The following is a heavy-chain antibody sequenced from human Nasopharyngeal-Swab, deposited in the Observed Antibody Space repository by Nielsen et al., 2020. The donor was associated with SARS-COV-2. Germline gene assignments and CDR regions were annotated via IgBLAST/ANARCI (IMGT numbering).Heavy chain of an antibody. V-gene: IGHV3-74*01. CDR1: GFTFSSSW. D-gene: IGHD6-19*01. Sequence: GVSLRLSCAASGFTFSSSWMHWVRQAPGKGLVWVSRINSDGSTINYADAVKGRFTISRDNAKDTLYLQVNSLRVEDTAVYYCALAGNYRFDYWGQGSLVTVSS. CDR3: ALAGNYRFDY. CDR2: INSDGSTI. J-gene: IGHJ4*02.